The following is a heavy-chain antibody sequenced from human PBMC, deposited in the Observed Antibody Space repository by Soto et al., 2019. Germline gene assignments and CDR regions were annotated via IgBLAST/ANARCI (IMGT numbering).Heavy chain of an antibody. CDR1: GGTFSSYA. Sequence: EASVKVSCKASGGTFSSYAISWVRQAPGQGLEWMGGIIPIFGTANYAQKFQGRVTITADESTSTAYMELSSLRSEDTAVYYCARDRGYSNYGYYYYGMDVWGQGTTVTVSS. D-gene: IGHD4-4*01. J-gene: IGHJ6*02. CDR2: IIPIFGTA. CDR3: ARDRGYSNYGYYYYGMDV. V-gene: IGHV1-69*13.